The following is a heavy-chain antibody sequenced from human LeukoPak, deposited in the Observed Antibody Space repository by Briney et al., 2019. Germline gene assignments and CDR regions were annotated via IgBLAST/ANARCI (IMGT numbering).Heavy chain of an antibody. D-gene: IGHD3-9*01. CDR2: IYYSGST. J-gene: IGHJ3*02. Sequence: SETLSLTCTVSGGSISSYYWSWIRQPPGKGLEWIGYIYYSGSTNYNPSLKSRVTISVDTSKNQFSLKLSSVTAADTAVYYCARHLYDILTDYSRNAFDIWGQGTMVTVSS. CDR3: ARHLYDILTDYSRNAFDI. V-gene: IGHV4-59*08. CDR1: GGSISSYY.